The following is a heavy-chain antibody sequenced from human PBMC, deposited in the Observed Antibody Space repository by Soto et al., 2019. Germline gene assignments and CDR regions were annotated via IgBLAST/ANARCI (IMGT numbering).Heavy chain of an antibody. CDR3: AKHTTVRFYGMDV. V-gene: IGHV5-51*01. D-gene: IGHD1-1*01. J-gene: IGHJ6*02. Sequence: GESLKISCKGSGYSFSSFWIGWVRQMPGKGLELIGIIYPGDSDIRYSPSFEGQVTMSADRSSSTAYLQWSSLKASDTAMYYCAKHTTVRFYGMDVWGQGTLVTVSS. CDR1: GYSFSSFW. CDR2: IYPGDSDI.